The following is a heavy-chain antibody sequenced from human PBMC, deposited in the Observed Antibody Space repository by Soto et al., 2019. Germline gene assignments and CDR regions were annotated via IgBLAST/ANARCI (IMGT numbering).Heavy chain of an antibody. CDR2: IDTDGSRK. V-gene: IGHV3-7*03. Sequence: PGGALRLSCSAAGFNFNTFWMYWVRQAPGKGLEWVANIDTDGSRKNYVDSVKGRFIISRDNAKNSLFLQMNSLRADDTAVYYCGRVPLDGNYENGVDGREQGTTGTVCS. CDR3: GRVPLDGNYENGVDG. CDR1: GFNFNTFW. J-gene: IGHJ6*01. D-gene: IGHD4-17*01.